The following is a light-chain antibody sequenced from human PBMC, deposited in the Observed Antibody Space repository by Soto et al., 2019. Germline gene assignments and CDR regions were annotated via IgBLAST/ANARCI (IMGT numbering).Light chain of an antibody. Sequence: DIQLTQSPSFLSASVGDRVTIACRASQGISRFLVWYQQRPGQAPRLLIYHTSYRATGIPDRFSGSGSGTDFTLTISRLEPEDFAVYYCQQYHSSPRTFGQGTKVEIK. CDR2: HTS. V-gene: IGKV1-9*01. J-gene: IGKJ1*01. CDR3: QQYHSSPRT. CDR1: QGISRF.